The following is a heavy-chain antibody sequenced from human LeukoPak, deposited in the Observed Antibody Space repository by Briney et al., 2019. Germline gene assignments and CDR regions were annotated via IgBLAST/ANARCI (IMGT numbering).Heavy chain of an antibody. D-gene: IGHD6-13*01. CDR1: GYSFTSYW. V-gene: IGHV5-51*01. CDR2: IYPGDSDT. J-gene: IGHJ4*02. Sequence: GESLKISCKGSGYSFTSYWIVWVRQMPGKGLEWMGIIYPGDSDTRYSPSFQGQVTISADTSITTAYLQWSSLKASDTAMYYCARPLVGTGYSSSWYFDSWGQGTLVTVSS. CDR3: ARPLVGTGYSSSWYFDS.